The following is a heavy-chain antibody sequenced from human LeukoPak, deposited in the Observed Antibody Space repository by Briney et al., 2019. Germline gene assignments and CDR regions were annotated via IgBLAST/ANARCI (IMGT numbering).Heavy chain of an antibody. V-gene: IGHV4-59*01. CDR1: DGSITSYN. D-gene: IGHD4-17*01. J-gene: IGHJ4*02. Sequence: ASETLSLTCTVSDGSITSYNWSWVRQSPGKGLEFIGHVHYSGTTNYNPSLRSRVTMSIDTSKKHFFLKLKSVTAADTAVYYCATGYGDFRVEGRYFYSWGQGTLVTASS. CDR3: ATGYGDFRVEGRYFYS. CDR2: VHYSGTT.